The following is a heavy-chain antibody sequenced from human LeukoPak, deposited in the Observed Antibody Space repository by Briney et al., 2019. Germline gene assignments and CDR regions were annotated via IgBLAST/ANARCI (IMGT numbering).Heavy chain of an antibody. CDR3: ARHNKILGVLVPLDY. J-gene: IGHJ4*02. CDR2: IYTSGST. D-gene: IGHD3-3*01. Sequence: SETLSLTCPVTGGSHRSYYWSWIRQPAGKGLEWIGRIYTSGSTNYNPSLKSRVTISIDKSKNHFSLNLSSVTAADTAVYYCARHNKILGVLVPLDYWGQGTLVTVSS. V-gene: IGHV4-4*07. CDR1: GGSHRSYY.